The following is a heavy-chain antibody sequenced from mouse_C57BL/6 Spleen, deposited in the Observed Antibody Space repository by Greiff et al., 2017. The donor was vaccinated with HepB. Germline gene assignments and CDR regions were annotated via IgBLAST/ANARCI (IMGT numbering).Heavy chain of an antibody. CDR2: IDPSDSYT. V-gene: IGHV1-59*01. CDR1: GYTFTSYW. Sequence: QVQLQQPGAELVRPGTSVKLSCKASGYTFTSYWMHWVKQRPGQGLEWIGVIDPSDSYTNYNQKFKGKATLTVDTSSSTAYMPLSSLTSEDSAVYYCARAQANAMDYWGQGTSVTVSS. D-gene: IGHD3-2*02. J-gene: IGHJ4*01. CDR3: ARAQANAMDY.